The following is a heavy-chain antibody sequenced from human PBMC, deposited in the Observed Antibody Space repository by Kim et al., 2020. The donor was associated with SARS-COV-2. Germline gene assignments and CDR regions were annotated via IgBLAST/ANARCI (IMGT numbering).Heavy chain of an antibody. J-gene: IGHJ4*02. CDR3: ARDGRAATGTPFDY. Sequence: DSVKVRFTIARDNAKNSLYLQMNSLRVEDTAFYYCARDGRAATGTPFDYWGQGTLVTVSS. D-gene: IGHD6-13*01. V-gene: IGHV3-20*03.